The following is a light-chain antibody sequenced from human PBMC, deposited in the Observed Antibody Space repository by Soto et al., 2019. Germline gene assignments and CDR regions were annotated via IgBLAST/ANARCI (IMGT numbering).Light chain of an antibody. V-gene: IGKV3-11*01. Sequence: VMLTQSPATLSLSKGERAILSCSASQSVSTFLAWFQQKPGQPPRLLIYNASNRTTGIPARFSGSGSGTDFTLTISSLEPEDFAVYYCQQRGDWPPITFGQGRLLEVK. CDR2: NAS. CDR1: QSVSTF. CDR3: QQRGDWPPIT. J-gene: IGKJ5*01.